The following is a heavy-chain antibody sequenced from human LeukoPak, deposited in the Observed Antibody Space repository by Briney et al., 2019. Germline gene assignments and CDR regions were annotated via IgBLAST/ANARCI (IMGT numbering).Heavy chain of an antibody. V-gene: IGHV4-59*01. CDR1: GGSISSYY. J-gene: IGHJ4*02. Sequence: SETLSLTCTVSGGSISSYYWSWTRQPPGKGLEWMGYIYYSGSTNYNPSLKSRVTISVDTSKNQFSLKLSSVTAADTAVYYCARGGYDYSNYFDYWGQGTLVTVSS. CDR2: IYYSGST. CDR3: ARGGYDYSNYFDY. D-gene: IGHD4-11*01.